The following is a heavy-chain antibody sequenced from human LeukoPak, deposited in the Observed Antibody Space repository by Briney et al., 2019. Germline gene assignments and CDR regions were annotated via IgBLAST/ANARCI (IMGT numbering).Heavy chain of an antibody. CDR3: ARGYSSSSYYFDH. Sequence: SETLSLTCTVSGGSISSYYWSWIRQPPGKGLEWIGYIYYSGSTNYNPPLKSRVTISVDTSKNQFSLKLSSVTAADTAVYYCARGYSSSSYYFDHWGQGTLVTVSS. D-gene: IGHD6-6*01. CDR1: GGSISSYY. CDR2: IYYSGST. J-gene: IGHJ4*02. V-gene: IGHV4-59*01.